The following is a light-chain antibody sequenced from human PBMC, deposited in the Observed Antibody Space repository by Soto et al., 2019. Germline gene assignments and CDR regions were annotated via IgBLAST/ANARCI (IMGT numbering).Light chain of an antibody. CDR2: GAL. V-gene: IGKV3-15*01. CDR1: QSVRDN. CDR3: QQYDNWPLP. Sequence: VITQSPCTLYVSPGERATLAGRASQSVRDNLAWYQQTPGQAPRLLIYGALTRATGIPARFSGSGSGTEFTLTISSLQSEDFAVYYCQQYDNWPLPFGGGTRWIS. J-gene: IGKJ4*01.